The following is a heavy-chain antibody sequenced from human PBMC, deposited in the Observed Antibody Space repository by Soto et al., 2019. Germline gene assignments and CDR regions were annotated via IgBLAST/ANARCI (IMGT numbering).Heavy chain of an antibody. CDR1: GGTINSHT. D-gene: IGHD5-18*01. Sequence: QVQLVQSGAELKKPGSSVKVSCEASGGTINSHTIIAWVRQAPGQGPEWMGRIIPTLDIVDYAQKFQDRVTITADRPTNTAFMELRSLVSEDTAVYYCARDERGYNYVSDYGLDVWGQGTMVTVS. CDR3: ARDERGYNYVSDYGLDV. V-gene: IGHV1-69*08. J-gene: IGHJ6*02. CDR2: IIPTLDIV.